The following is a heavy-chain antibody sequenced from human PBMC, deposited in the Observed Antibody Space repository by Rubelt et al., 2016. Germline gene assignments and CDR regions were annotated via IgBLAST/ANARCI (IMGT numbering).Heavy chain of an antibody. J-gene: IGHJ6*02. CDR2: INHSGST. Sequence: QVQLQQWGAGLLKPSETLSLTCAVYGGSFSGYYWNWIRQPPGKGLEWIGEINHSGSTNYNPSLKSRVTISVDTSKNQFALMLSSVTAADTAVYYCARQNRYHYYGMDVWGQGTTVTVSS. CDR3: ARQNRYHYYGMDV. V-gene: IGHV4-34*01. CDR1: GGSFSGYY.